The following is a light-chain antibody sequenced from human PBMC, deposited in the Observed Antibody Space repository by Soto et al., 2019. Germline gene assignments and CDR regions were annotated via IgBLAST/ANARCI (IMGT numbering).Light chain of an antibody. V-gene: IGKV3-15*01. J-gene: IGKJ5*01. Sequence: EIVMTQSPATLSVSPGDGATLSCRASQSISTNLAWYQQKPGQAPRLLIYGASTRAAGIPARFRGSRSGTEFTLPISSLLSEDFAVYYCQQYDNWPPITFGQGTRLEI. CDR1: QSISTN. CDR2: GAS. CDR3: QQYDNWPPIT.